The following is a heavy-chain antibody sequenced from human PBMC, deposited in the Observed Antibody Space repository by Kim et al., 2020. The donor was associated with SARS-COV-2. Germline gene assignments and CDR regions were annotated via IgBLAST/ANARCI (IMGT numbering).Heavy chain of an antibody. J-gene: IGHJ4*02. CDR3: ARVGTMVRGVMGDY. CDR1: GYSISSGYY. D-gene: IGHD3-10*01. CDR2: IYHSGST. V-gene: IGHV4-38-2*02. Sequence: SETLSLTCTVSGYSISSGYYWGWIRQPPGKGLEWIGSIYHSGSTYYNPSLKSRVTISVDTSKNQFSLKLSSVTAADTAAYYCARVGTMVRGVMGDYWGRG.